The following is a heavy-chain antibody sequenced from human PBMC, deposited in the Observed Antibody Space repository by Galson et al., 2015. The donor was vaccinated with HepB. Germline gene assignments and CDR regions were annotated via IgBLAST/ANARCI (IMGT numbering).Heavy chain of an antibody. CDR2: VDWGGSGT. CDR3: VRDRGYWINGVWKGPQYDY. J-gene: IGHJ4*01. V-gene: IGHV3-74*01. Sequence: SLRLSCAASGFTFNSHWMHWVRQGPGKGLVWVARVDWGGSGTDYADSVKGRFTISRDNAKKTVSLQMRSLRGEDTAVYYCVRDRGYWINGVWKGPQYDYWGHGTLVTVSS. D-gene: IGHD2-8*01. CDR1: GFTFNSHW.